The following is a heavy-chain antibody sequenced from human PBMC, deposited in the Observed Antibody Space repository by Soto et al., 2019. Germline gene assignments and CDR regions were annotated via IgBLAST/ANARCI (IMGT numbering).Heavy chain of an antibody. CDR3: VRLLWSRVGWSDP. CDR2: IYYSGRT. CDR1: GGSISSYY. V-gene: IGHV4-59*08. D-gene: IGHD3-10*01. Sequence: QVQLQESGPGLVKPSETLSLTCTVSGGSISSYYWSWIRQPPGKGLEWIGYIYYSGRTNYNPSLKSRFTIPADTSNGHLPVSQGSVSAADTAVYYCVRLLWSRVGWSDPCGKGTLVTLSS. J-gene: IGHJ5*02.